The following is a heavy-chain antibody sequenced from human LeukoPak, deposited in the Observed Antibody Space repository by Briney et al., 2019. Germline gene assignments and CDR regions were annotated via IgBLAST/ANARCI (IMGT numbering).Heavy chain of an antibody. Sequence: SQALSLTFTVSGGSISSGGYYWNWIRQHPGKGLEWIGYIYYSGSTYYNPSLKSRVTISVDTSKNQFSLKLSSVTAADTAVYYCARHRPLGEAFDIWGQGTMVTVSS. J-gene: IGHJ3*02. V-gene: IGHV4-31*03. CDR3: ARHRPLGEAFDI. CDR2: IYYSGST. CDR1: GGSISSGGYY.